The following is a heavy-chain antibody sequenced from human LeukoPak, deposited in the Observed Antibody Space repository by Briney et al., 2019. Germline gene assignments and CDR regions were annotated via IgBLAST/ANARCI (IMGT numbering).Heavy chain of an antibody. V-gene: IGHV3-30*02. J-gene: IGHJ4*02. Sequence: GGSLRLSCAASGFTFSSYGMHWVRQAPGKGLEWVAFIRYDGSNKYYADSVKGRFTISRDNSKNTLYLQMNSLRAEDTAVYYCAKDRPSIVGATTEDDYWGQGTLVTVSS. D-gene: IGHD1-26*01. CDR3: AKDRPSIVGATTEDDY. CDR2: IRYDGSNK. CDR1: GFTFSSYG.